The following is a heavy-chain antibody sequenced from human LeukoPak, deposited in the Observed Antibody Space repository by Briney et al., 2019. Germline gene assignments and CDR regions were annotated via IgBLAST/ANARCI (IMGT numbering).Heavy chain of an antibody. J-gene: IGHJ5*02. CDR3: ARVQSPGWFDP. CDR2: IYTSGST. CDR1: GGSMNSYY. V-gene: IGHV4-4*07. D-gene: IGHD4-11*01. Sequence: SETLSLTCTVSGGSMNSYYWTWIRQPAGKGLEWIGRIYTSGSTNYNPSLKSRVTISVDTSKNQFSLKPTSVTAADTGVYYCARVQSPGWFDPWGQGTLVTVSS.